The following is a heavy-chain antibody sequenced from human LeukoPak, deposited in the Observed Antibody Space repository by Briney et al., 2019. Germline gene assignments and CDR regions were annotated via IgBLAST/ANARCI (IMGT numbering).Heavy chain of an antibody. CDR2: INPSGGST. D-gene: IGHD6-13*01. CDR1: GYTFTMYY. V-gene: IGHV1-46*01. Sequence: ASVKVSCKASGYTFTMYYMHWVRQAPGQGLEWMGIINPSGGSTSYAQKFQGRVTMTRDTSTSTVYMELSSLRSEDTAVYYCARDAAAGTENYYYYYMDVWGKGATVTVSS. CDR3: ARDAAAGTENYYYYYMDV. J-gene: IGHJ6*03.